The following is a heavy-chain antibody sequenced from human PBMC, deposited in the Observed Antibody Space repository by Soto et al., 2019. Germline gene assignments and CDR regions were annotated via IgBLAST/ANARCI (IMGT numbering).Heavy chain of an antibody. D-gene: IGHD2-8*01. CDR1: GYTFTSHT. CDR2: IIVSHGRP. Sequence: QVQLVQSGAEVKEPGASVKVSCKASGYTFTSHTIHWARQAPGQGLEWMGWIIVSHGRPRIAPQFQGRVTFTTDTSVTTADMELNSLTSEDTAVYFRAREPEDGVPADFWGQRTLVVVSS. J-gene: IGHJ4*02. V-gene: IGHV1-3*01. CDR3: AREPEDGVPADF.